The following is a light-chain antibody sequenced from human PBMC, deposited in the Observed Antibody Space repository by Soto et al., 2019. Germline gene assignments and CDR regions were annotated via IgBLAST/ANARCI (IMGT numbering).Light chain of an antibody. Sequence: EIVLTQSPATLSLYPGERATLSCRASQSVSSYLAWYQQKPGQAPRLLIYDASNRASGIPARFSGSGSGTDFTLTISSLEPEDFAVYYCQQRNSWPRSFGQGTKVEIK. V-gene: IGKV3-11*01. CDR3: QQRNSWPRS. CDR1: QSVSSY. CDR2: DAS. J-gene: IGKJ1*01.